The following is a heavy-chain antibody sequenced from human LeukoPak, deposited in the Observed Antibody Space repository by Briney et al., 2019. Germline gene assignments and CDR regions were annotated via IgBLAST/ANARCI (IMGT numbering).Heavy chain of an antibody. CDR1: RFTFSSYG. D-gene: IGHD1-1*01. CDR2: ISGSGDSI. J-gene: IGHJ3*02. CDR3: AKDLTTSQAANAFDI. Sequence: GGSLRLSCAASRFTFSSYGMSWVRQAPGKGLEWVSGISGSGDSIYYADSVKGRFTISRDNSKNTLYLQMNSLRAEDTAVYYCAKDLTTSQAANAFDIWGQGTMVTVSS. V-gene: IGHV3-23*01.